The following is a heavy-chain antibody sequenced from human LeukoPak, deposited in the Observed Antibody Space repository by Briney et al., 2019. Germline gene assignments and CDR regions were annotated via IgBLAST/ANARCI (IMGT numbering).Heavy chain of an antibody. CDR2: ISWNSGSI. D-gene: IGHD4-11*01. Sequence: GGSLRLSCAASGFTFDNYALHWVRKAPGKGLERVSGISWNSGSIGYADSVKGRFTISRDNAINSLYLQMSGLRAEDTALYYCVQSDGGHWGQGTPVTVSS. J-gene: IGHJ4*02. CDR3: VQSDGGH. CDR1: GFTFDNYA. V-gene: IGHV3-9*01.